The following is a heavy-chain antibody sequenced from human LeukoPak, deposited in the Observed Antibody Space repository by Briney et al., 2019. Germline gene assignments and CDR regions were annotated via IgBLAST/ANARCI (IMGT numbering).Heavy chain of an antibody. Sequence: SETLSLTCAVYGGSFSGYYWSWIRRPPGKGLEWIGEINHSGSTNYNPSLKSRVTTSVDTSKNQFSLKLSSVTAADTAVYYCARRPKRVVAATPRAFDIWGQGTMVTVSS. D-gene: IGHD2-15*01. V-gene: IGHV4-34*01. J-gene: IGHJ3*02. CDR3: ARRPKRVVAATPRAFDI. CDR1: GGSFSGYY. CDR2: INHSGST.